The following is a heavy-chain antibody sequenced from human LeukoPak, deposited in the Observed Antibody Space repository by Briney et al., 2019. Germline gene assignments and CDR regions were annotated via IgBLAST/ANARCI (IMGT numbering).Heavy chain of an antibody. CDR2: IKSKTDGGTT. CDR1: GFTFSSYA. V-gene: IGHV3-15*01. Sequence: GGSLRLSCAASGFTFSSYAMSWVRQAPGKGLEWVGRIKSKTDGGTTDYAAPVKGRFTISRDDSKNTLYLQMNSLKTEDTAVYYCTTVPYDILTGPEYYFDYWGQGTLVTVSS. J-gene: IGHJ4*02. CDR3: TTVPYDILTGPEYYFDY. D-gene: IGHD3-9*01.